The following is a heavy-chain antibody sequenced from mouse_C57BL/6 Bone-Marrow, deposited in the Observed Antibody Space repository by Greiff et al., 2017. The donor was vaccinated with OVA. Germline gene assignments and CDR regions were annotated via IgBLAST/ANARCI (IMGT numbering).Heavy chain of an antibody. CDR1: GYTFTSYW. V-gene: IGHV1-59*01. CDR2: IDPSDSYT. CDR3: ARSLLLRFAY. D-gene: IGHD1-1*01. Sequence: VQLQQPGAELVRPGTSVKLSCKASGYTFTSYWMHWVKQRPGQGLEWIGVIDPSDSYTNYNQKFKGMATLTVDTSSSTAYMQLSSLTSEDSAVYYCARSLLLRFAYWGQGTLVTVSA. J-gene: IGHJ3*01.